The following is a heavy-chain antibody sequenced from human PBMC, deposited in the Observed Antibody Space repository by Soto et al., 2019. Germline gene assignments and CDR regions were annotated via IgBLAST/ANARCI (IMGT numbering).Heavy chain of an antibody. J-gene: IGHJ6*02. Sequence: GASVKVSCKASGYTFTGYYMHWVRQTPGQGLEWMGWINPNSGGTNYAQKFQGRVTMTMDTSISTAYMELSRLRSDDTAVYYCAREALLWFGDYSAPSKHYYLMAFRGQGTTVTVSS. CDR3: AREALLWFGDYSAPSKHYYLMAF. D-gene: IGHD3-10*01. CDR2: INPNSGGT. V-gene: IGHV1-2*02. CDR1: GYTFTGYY.